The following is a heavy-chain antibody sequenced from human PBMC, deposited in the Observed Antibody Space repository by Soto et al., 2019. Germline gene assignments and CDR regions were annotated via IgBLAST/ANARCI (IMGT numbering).Heavy chain of an antibody. CDR2: ISTTSFTI. V-gene: IGHV3-48*02. D-gene: IGHD2-15*01. Sequence: GGSMRLSCAASGCRCSTYDMDWLRQAPGKGPEWIAHISTTSFTIYYADSVKGRFTISRDNARNSLYLEMNSLTDEDTAVYYCARDRCYDGTCYSASDSWGQGTLVT. J-gene: IGHJ5*01. CDR3: ARDRCYDGTCYSASDS. CDR1: GCRCSTYD.